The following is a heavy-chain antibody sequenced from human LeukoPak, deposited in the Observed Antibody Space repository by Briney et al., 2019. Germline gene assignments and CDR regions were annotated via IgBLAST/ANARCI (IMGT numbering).Heavy chain of an antibody. CDR2: ISPGVSGYT. V-gene: IGHV3-21*06. D-gene: IGHD2/OR15-2a*01. Sequence: GGSPRLSCLASGFSFNSYTMNWVREAPGKGLEWVSTISPGVSGYTWYAESVKGRFTISRDNPENSLYLQMDSLRADDTAVYYCVRDVSRRIGMDVWGQGTTVTVSS. CDR1: GFSFNSYT. CDR3: VRDVSRRIGMDV. J-gene: IGHJ6*02.